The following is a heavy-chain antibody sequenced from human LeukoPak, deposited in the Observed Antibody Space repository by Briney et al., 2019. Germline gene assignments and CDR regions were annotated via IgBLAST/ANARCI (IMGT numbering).Heavy chain of an antibody. J-gene: IGHJ6*03. D-gene: IGHD3-3*01. Sequence: GSLRLSCAASGFTFSSYWMSWVRQAPGKGLEWVSAISGSGGSTYYADSVKGRFTISRDNSKNTLYLQMNSLRAEDTAVYYCAKTYDFWSGSEYYYMDVWGKGTTVTVSS. CDR1: GFTFSSYW. CDR3: AKTYDFWSGSEYYYMDV. V-gene: IGHV3-23*01. CDR2: ISGSGGST.